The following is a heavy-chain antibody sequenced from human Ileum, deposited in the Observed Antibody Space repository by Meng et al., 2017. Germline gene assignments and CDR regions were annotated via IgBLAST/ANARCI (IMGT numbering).Heavy chain of an antibody. CDR1: GGSLSSSIW. D-gene: IGHD3-10*01. CDR3: ARGVVSGSHYNTY. CDR2: IHHSGTT. V-gene: IGHV4-4*02. J-gene: IGHJ4*02. Sequence: QVQLQESGPGLVKPSGTLSLTGAVSGGSLSSSIWWSWVRQPPEKGLEWIGEIHHSGTTNYSPSLKSRLTISVDKSKNQFSLKLQSVTAADTAVYFCARGVVSGSHYNTYWGQGIPVTVSS.